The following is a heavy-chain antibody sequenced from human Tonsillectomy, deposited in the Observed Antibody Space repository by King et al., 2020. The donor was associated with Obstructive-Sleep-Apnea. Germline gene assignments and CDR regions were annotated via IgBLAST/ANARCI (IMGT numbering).Heavy chain of an antibody. D-gene: IGHD3-10*01. V-gene: IGHV1-46*01. J-gene: IGHJ4*02. Sequence: QLVQSGAEVKKPGASVKVSCKASGYTFTSYYMHWVRQAPGQGLEWMGIINPSGGSTSYAQKFQGRVTMTRDTSTSTVYMERSSLRSEDTAVYYCATPGGSGSYYGSYYFDYWGQGTLVTVSS. CDR2: INPSGGST. CDR3: ATPGGSGSYYGSYYFDY. CDR1: GYTFTSYY.